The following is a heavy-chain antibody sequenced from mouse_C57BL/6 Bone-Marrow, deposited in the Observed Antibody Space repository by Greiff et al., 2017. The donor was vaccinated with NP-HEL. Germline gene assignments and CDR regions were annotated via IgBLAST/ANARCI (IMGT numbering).Heavy chain of an antibody. V-gene: IGHV1-72*01. D-gene: IGHD1-1*01. CDR1: GYTFTSYW. CDR3: ARYYYGSRGWYFDV. Sequence: VQLQQSGADLVKPGASVKLSCKASGYTFTSYWMHWVKQRPGRGLEWIGRIDPNSGGTKFNEKFKTKATLTVDKPSHTAYTQLSSLTSEDSAVYYCARYYYGSRGWYFDVWGTGTTVTVSS. CDR2: IDPNSGGT. J-gene: IGHJ1*03.